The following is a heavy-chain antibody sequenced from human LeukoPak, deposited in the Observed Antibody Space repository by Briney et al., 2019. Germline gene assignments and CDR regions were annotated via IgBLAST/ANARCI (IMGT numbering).Heavy chain of an antibody. CDR1: GGTFSSYA. V-gene: IGHV1-69*01. Sequence: ASVKVSCKASGGTFSSYAISWVRQAPGQGLEWMGGIIPIFGTANYAQKFQGRVTITADESTSTAYMELSSLRSDDTAVYYCARAPGHSGIDSYGWELVRWGQGTLVTVSS. D-gene: IGHD5-18*01. CDR3: ARAPGHSGIDSYGWELVR. J-gene: IGHJ4*02. CDR2: IIPIFGTA.